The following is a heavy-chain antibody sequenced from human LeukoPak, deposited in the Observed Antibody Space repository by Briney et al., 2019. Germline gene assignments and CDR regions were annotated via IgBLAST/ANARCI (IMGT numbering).Heavy chain of an antibody. CDR2: IRYDGSNK. Sequence: GGSLRLSCAASGFTFSSYGMHWVRQAPGKGLEWVAFIRYDGSNKYYADSVKGRFTISRDNAKNSLYLQMNSLRAEDTAVYYCARVGFLGYYGSGSYYTYYMDVWGKGTTVTVSS. V-gene: IGHV3-30*02. D-gene: IGHD3-10*01. CDR3: ARVGFLGYYGSGSYYTYYMDV. J-gene: IGHJ6*03. CDR1: GFTFSSYG.